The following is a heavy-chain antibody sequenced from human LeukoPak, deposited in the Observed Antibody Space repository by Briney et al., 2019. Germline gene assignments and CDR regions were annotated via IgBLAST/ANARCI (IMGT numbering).Heavy chain of an antibody. V-gene: IGHV1-69*05. Sequence: ASVKVSCKASGGTFSSYAISWMRQAPGQGLEWMGGIIPIFGTANYAQKFQGRVTITTDESTSTAYMELSSLRSEDTAVYYCARTRSVGSISWYWFVPWGQGTLVTVSS. CDR2: IIPIFGTA. CDR1: GGTFSSYA. CDR3: ARTRSVGSISWYWFVP. J-gene: IGHJ5*02. D-gene: IGHD6-13*01.